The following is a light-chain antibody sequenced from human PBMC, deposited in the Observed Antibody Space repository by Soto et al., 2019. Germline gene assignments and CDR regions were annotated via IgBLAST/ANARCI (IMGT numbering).Light chain of an antibody. V-gene: IGLV1-51*01. J-gene: IGLJ2*01. CDR1: SSNIGNNY. CDR3: GTWDSSLSAVV. Sequence: QSVLTQPPSVSAAPGQKVTISCSGSSSNIGNNYVSWYQQLPGTAPKLLICDNNNRPSGIPDRFSGSKSGTSATLGITGLPTGDEADYYCGTWDSSLSAVVFGGGTKLTVL. CDR2: DNN.